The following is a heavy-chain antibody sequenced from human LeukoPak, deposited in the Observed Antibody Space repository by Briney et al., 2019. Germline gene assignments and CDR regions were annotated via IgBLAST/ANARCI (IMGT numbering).Heavy chain of an antibody. D-gene: IGHD6-19*01. Sequence: GGSLRLSCAASGFTFNNFGLHWVRQAPGKGLEWVAFIPYDGSDKNCVDSVQGRFTISRDNSKNTLYLQMNSLRVDDTAVYYCVKDLHSGWSFDYWGQGILVTVSS. J-gene: IGHJ4*02. V-gene: IGHV3-30*02. CDR3: VKDLHSGWSFDY. CDR1: GFTFNNFG. CDR2: IPYDGSDK.